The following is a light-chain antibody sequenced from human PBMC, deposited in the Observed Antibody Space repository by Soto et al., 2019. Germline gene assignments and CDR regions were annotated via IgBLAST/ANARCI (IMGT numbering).Light chain of an antibody. CDR2: AAS. J-gene: IGKJ1*01. V-gene: IGKV1-39*01. CDR3: HQRQSWPRT. Sequence: PSSLSGSVGDRVTITCRASETIARYLNWYQQKPGKAPNLLIYAASTLKSGFPSRFSGTGSGTDFTLTISRLQPEDFALYYCHQRQSWPRTFGQGTKVDIK. CDR1: ETIARY.